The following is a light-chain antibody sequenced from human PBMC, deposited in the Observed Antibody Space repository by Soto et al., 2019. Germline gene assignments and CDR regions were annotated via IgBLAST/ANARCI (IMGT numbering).Light chain of an antibody. CDR1: QGISNY. CDR3: QQLTSYPRST. CDR2: AAS. J-gene: IGKJ5*01. Sequence: DIQLTQSPSFLSASVGDRVTITCRASQGISNYLAWYQQRPGKAPQLLIYAASTLQTGVPSRFSGSGSGTEFTLTISSLQPEDFATYHCQQLTSYPRSTCGHGTRLEI. V-gene: IGKV1-9*01.